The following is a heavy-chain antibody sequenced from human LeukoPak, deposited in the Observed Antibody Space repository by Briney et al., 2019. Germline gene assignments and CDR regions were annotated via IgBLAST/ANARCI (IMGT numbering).Heavy chain of an antibody. Sequence: PSETLSLTCTVSGVSISSSNSYWGWIRQPPGEGLEWIGSIYYSGNTYYNASLKSQVSISIDTSKNQFSLRLNSVTAADTAMYYCAKSGGYGLIDYWGQGTRVTVSS. V-gene: IGHV4-39*01. D-gene: IGHD1-26*01. CDR1: GVSISSSNSY. CDR2: IYYSGNT. CDR3: AKSGGYGLIDY. J-gene: IGHJ4*02.